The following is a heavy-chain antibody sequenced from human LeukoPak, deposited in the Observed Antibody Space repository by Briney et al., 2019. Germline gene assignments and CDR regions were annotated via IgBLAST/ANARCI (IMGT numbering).Heavy chain of an antibody. J-gene: IGHJ6*02. Sequence: GGSLRLSCAASGFTFSSYAMSWVRQAPGKGLEWVSAISGSGGSTYYADSVKGRFTISRDNSKNTLYLQMNSLRAEDTAVYYCAKARYSSQYYYGMDVWGQGTTATVSS. D-gene: IGHD6-19*01. CDR2: ISGSGGST. CDR1: GFTFSSYA. CDR3: AKARYSSQYYYGMDV. V-gene: IGHV3-23*01.